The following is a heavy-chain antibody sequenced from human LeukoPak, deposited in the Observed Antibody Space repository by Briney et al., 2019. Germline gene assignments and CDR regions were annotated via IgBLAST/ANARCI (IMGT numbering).Heavy chain of an antibody. V-gene: IGHV1-18*01. CDR3: ARDPYSRGGYYYYYYMDV. CDR1: GYSSTNYG. J-gene: IGHJ6*03. Sequence: GASVKVSCKASGYSSTNYGISWVRQAPGQGLEWMGWIHIYRGNTNYAQKLQGRVTMTTDTSTSTAYMELRSLRSDDTAVYYCARDPYSRGGYYYYYYMDVWGKGTTVTISS. CDR2: IHIYRGNT. D-gene: IGHD4-23*01.